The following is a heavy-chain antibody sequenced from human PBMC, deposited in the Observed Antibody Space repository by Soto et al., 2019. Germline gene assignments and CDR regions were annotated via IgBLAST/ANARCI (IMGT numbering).Heavy chain of an antibody. CDR1: GFPFGDFG. Sequence: QPGGSLRLSCAASGFPFGDFGLLWLRQGPGKGLEWVAVISHDGSDKFYADSVKARFTISRDNSKNTLYLQMSGLRAEDTAVYYCPKSPDFFCSSANRHRYCSDYWSKGNLVNISS. CDR3: PKSPDFFCSSANRHRYCSDY. D-gene: IGHD2-2*01. J-gene: IGHJ4*02. CDR2: ISHDGSDK. V-gene: IGHV3-30*18.